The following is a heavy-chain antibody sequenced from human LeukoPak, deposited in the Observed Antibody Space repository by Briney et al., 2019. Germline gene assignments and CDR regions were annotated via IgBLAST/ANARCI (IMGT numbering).Heavy chain of an antibody. CDR3: ARVQYYYDSTASGFDY. J-gene: IGHJ4*02. V-gene: IGHV4-39*01. D-gene: IGHD3-22*01. Sequence: SETLSLTCTVSGGSISSSSYYWGWIRQPPGKGLEWIGSIYYSGSTYYNPSLKSRVTISVDTSKNEFSLKLSSVTAADTAVYYCARVQYYYDSTASGFDYWGQGTLVTVSS. CDR2: IYYSGST. CDR1: GGSISSSSYY.